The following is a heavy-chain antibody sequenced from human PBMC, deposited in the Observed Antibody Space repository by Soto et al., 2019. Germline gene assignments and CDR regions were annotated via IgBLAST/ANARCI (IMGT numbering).Heavy chain of an antibody. V-gene: IGHV3-33*03. Sequence: QVQLVESGGGVVQPGKSLRLSCAASGFIFSDYGIHWVRQAPGKGLEWVALIWYDGSKKYYADSVKGRFTISRDNVTSALYLAMNSLTVEDWAVVYGAMDGAVAVSDDLWGQGALGTV. D-gene: IGHD6-19*01. CDR2: IWYDGSKK. CDR1: GFIFSDYG. CDR3: AMDGAVAVSDDL. J-gene: IGHJ4*02.